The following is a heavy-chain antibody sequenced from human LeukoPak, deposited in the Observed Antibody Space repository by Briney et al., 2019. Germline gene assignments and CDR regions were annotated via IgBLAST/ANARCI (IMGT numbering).Heavy chain of an antibody. CDR3: ASGGYYDFWSGYYGHKGFDP. Sequence: PSETLSLTCAVAGGSISNYFWSWIRQPPGKGLEWIGYIYYSGSTNYNPSLKSRVTISVDTSKNQFSLKLSSVTAADTAVYYCASGGYYDFWSGYYGHKGFDPWGQGTLVTVSS. V-gene: IGHV4-59*01. J-gene: IGHJ5*02. D-gene: IGHD3-3*01. CDR1: GGSISNYF. CDR2: IYYSGST.